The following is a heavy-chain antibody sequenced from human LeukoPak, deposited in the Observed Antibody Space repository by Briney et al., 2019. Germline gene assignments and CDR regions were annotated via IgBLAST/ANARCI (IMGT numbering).Heavy chain of an antibody. V-gene: IGHV1-2*02. CDR2: INPNSGGT. Sequence: ASVRVSCKASAYTFTDYYIHWVRQVPGQGLEWMGWINPNSGGTNYAQKFQGRVTMTRDTSISTAYMELSRLRSDDTAVYYCARPRGVFSAINWFDPWGQGTLVTVSS. CDR1: AYTFTDYY. D-gene: IGHD3-10*01. CDR3: ARPRGVFSAINWFDP. J-gene: IGHJ5*02.